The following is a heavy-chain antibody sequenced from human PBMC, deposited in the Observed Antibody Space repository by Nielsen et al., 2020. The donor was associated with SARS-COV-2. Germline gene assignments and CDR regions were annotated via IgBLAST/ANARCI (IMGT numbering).Heavy chain of an antibody. D-gene: IGHD6-13*01. J-gene: IGHJ6*02. V-gene: IGHV1-46*01. Sequence: ASVKVSCKASGYTFTSYYMHWVRQAPGQGLEWMGIINPSGGSTSYAQKFQGRVTMTRDTSTSTVYMELSSLRSEDTAVYYCARDWQQPIDYYYGMDVWGQGTTVTVSS. CDR1: GYTFTSYY. CDR2: INPSGGST. CDR3: ARDWQQPIDYYYGMDV.